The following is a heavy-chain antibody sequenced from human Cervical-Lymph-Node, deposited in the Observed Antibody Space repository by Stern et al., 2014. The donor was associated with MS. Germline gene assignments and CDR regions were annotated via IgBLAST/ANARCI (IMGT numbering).Heavy chain of an antibody. CDR3: ARGFSGWYRYFDY. Sequence: QVQLQESGPGLVKPSETLSLTCTVSGGSISSSSYYWGWIRQPPGKGLEWIGSIYYSGSTYYNPSLKSRVTISVDTSKNHSPLKLSSVTAADTAVYYCARGFSGWYRYFDYWGQGTLVTVSS. D-gene: IGHD6-19*01. CDR1: GGSISSSSYY. J-gene: IGHJ4*02. CDR2: IYYSGST. V-gene: IGHV4-39*02.